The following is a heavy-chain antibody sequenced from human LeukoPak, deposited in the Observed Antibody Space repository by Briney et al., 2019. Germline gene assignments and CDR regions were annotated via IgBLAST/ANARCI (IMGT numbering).Heavy chain of an antibody. D-gene: IGHD4-17*01. J-gene: IGHJ4*02. Sequence: GGSLRLSCAASGFTFSSYDMSWVRQAPGKGLEWVSAISGYGGSSYYGDSVRGRFTISRDNSKNTLYLQMNSLRAEDTALNYCAKKLRYGDSSYFFDYWGQGTLVTVSS. V-gene: IGHV3-23*01. CDR3: AKKLRYGDSSYFFDY. CDR1: GFTFSSYD. CDR2: ISGYGGSS.